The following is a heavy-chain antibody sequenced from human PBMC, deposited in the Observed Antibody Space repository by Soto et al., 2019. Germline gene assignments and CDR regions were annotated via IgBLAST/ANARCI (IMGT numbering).Heavy chain of an antibody. CDR3: AKDRVVRGVIGTWYFDL. CDR1: GFTFSSYA. Sequence: PGGSLRLSCAASGFTFSSYAMSWVRQAPGKGLEWVSAISGSGGSTYYADSVKGRFTISRDNSKNTLYLQMNSLRAEDTAVYYCAKDRVVRGVIGTWYFDLWGRGTLVTVSS. V-gene: IGHV3-23*01. CDR2: ISGSGGST. D-gene: IGHD3-10*01. J-gene: IGHJ2*01.